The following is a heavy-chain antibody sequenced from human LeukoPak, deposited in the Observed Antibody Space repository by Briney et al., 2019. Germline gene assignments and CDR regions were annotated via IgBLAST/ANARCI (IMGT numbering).Heavy chain of an antibody. CDR3: ALIPTIVVVATDFDY. CDR2: INPNSGGT. D-gene: IGHD3-22*01. Sequence: ASVKVSCKASGYTFTGYYTHWVRQAPGQGLEWMGWINPNSGGTNYAQKFQGRVTMTRDTSISTAYMELSRLRSDDTAVYYCALIPTIVVVATDFDYWGQGTLVTVSS. V-gene: IGHV1-2*02. J-gene: IGHJ4*02. CDR1: GYTFTGYY.